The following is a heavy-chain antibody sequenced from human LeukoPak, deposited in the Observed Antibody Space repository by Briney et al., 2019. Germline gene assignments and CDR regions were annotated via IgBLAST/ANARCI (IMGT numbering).Heavy chain of an antibody. D-gene: IGHD4-23*01. J-gene: IGHJ4*02. CDR3: ARDSEDYGGLGFDY. V-gene: IGHV4-59*01. CDR2: IYYSGST. Sequence: PSETLSLTCTVSGGSISSYYWSWIRQPPGKGLEWNGYIYYSGSTNYNPSLKSRVTISLDTSKNQFSLKLSSVTAADTAVYYCARDSEDYGGLGFDYWGQGTLVTVSS. CDR1: GGSISSYY.